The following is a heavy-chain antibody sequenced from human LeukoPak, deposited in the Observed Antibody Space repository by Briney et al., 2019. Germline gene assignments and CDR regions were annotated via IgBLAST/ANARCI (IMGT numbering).Heavy chain of an antibody. J-gene: IGHJ4*02. V-gene: IGHV3-30*02. CDR2: IWYDGSNK. CDR1: GFTFSSYG. D-gene: IGHD6-13*01. Sequence: QTGGSLRLSCAASGFTFSSYGMHWVRQAPGKGLEWVAVIWYDGSNKYYADSVKGRFTISRDNSKNTLYLQMNSLRAEDTAVYYCANIAAAGSAFDYWGQGTLVTVSS. CDR3: ANIAAAGSAFDY.